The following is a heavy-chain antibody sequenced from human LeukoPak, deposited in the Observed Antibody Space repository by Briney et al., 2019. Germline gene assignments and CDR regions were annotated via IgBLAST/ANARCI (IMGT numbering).Heavy chain of an antibody. J-gene: IGHJ6*03. CDR1: GGTFSSYT. V-gene: IGHV1-69*04. Sequence: ASVKVSCKASGGTFSSYTISWVRQAPGQGLEWMGRIIPILGIANYAQKFQGRVTITADKYTSTAYMELSRLRSEDTAVYYCARDGCSSTSCYDYYYMDVWGKGTTGTVSS. CDR3: ARDGCSSTSCYDYYYMDV. CDR2: IIPILGIA. D-gene: IGHD2-2*01.